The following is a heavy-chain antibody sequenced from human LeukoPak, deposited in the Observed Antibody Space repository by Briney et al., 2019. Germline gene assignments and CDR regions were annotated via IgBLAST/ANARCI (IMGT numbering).Heavy chain of an antibody. CDR3: ARVGSFVVVVAAALLHQRWFDP. CDR1: GSTFTRYG. J-gene: IGHJ5*02. CDR2: ISAYNGNS. D-gene: IGHD2-15*01. V-gene: IGHV1-18*01. Sequence: ASGRLSSSPSGSTFTRYGISWVREAPGHGLEGMGWISAYNGNSNYAQKLQGRVTMTTDTSTSTAYMELRSLRSDDTAVYYCARVGSFVVVVAAALLHQRWFDPWGQGTLVTVS.